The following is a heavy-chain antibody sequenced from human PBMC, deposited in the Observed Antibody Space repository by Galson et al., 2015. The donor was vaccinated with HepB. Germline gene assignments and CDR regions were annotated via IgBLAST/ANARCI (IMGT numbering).Heavy chain of an antibody. CDR1: GGTFSSYA. V-gene: IGHV1-69*06. Sequence: SVKVSCKASGGTFSSYAISWVRQAPGQGLEWMGGIIPIFGTANYAQKFQGRVTITADKSTSTAYMELSSLRSEDTAVYYCAREPLPVAGRFVYYGMDVWGQGTTVTVSS. D-gene: IGHD6-19*01. CDR2: IIPIFGTA. CDR3: AREPLPVAGRFVYYGMDV. J-gene: IGHJ6*02.